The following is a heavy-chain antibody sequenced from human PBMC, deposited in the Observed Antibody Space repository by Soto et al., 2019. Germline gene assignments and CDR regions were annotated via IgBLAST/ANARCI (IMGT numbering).Heavy chain of an antibody. CDR1: GFTFSNYA. J-gene: IGHJ4*02. CDR2: ISYDGTNK. CDR3: ARENVDIAVTKLPYFDY. Sequence: QVHLVESGGGVVQPGRSLRLSCAASGFTFSNYAMHWVRQAPGKGLEWVAVISYDGTNKYYAHSVKGRFTISRDSSNNMLYLQMNGLSAEDTAVYCCARENVDIAVTKLPYFDYWGQGTLVTVSS. V-gene: IGHV3-30*03. D-gene: IGHD5-12*01.